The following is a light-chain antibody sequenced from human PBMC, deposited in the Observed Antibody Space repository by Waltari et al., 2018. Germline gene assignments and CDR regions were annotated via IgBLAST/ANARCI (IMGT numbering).Light chain of an antibody. J-gene: IGKJ4*01. CDR2: GAT. CDR1: QSVPYRY. CDR3: QQYGSSPLT. Sequence: IVLTQSPGTLSLSPGDRATLSCRASQSVPYRYLAWYQQRPGQAPRLLIYGATSRATGIPDRFSGSGSGTDFTLSISRLEPEDFAVYYCQQYGSSPLTFGGGTKVEIE. V-gene: IGKV3-20*01.